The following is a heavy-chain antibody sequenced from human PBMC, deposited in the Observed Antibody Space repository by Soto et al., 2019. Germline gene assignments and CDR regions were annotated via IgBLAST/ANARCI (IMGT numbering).Heavy chain of an antibody. Sequence: QVQLVQSGAEVKKPGASVTVSCTASGYSFTSYDINWVRQAAGRGLEWLGWMSPNSGFTGYADQFQGRVTMTRDIPSRTAYMELSGLTSDDTAVYYCARGIGEGGSWTGNWGQGTQVTVSS. V-gene: IGHV1-8*01. CDR1: GYSFTSYD. D-gene: IGHD6-13*01. J-gene: IGHJ4*02. CDR2: MSPNSGFT. CDR3: ARGIGEGGSWTGN.